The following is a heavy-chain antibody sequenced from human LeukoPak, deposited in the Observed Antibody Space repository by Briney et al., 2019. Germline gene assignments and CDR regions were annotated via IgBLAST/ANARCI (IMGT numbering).Heavy chain of an antibody. J-gene: IGHJ4*02. V-gene: IGHV1-69*13. Sequence: ASVNVSCTASGGTFSSYAISWVRQAPGQGLEWMGGIIPIFGTANYAQKFQGRVTITADESTSTAYMELSSLRSEDTAVYYCARGAHYDFWSGYSAFDYWGQGTLVTVSS. CDR2: IIPIFGTA. CDR1: GGTFSSYA. CDR3: ARGAHYDFWSGYSAFDY. D-gene: IGHD3-3*01.